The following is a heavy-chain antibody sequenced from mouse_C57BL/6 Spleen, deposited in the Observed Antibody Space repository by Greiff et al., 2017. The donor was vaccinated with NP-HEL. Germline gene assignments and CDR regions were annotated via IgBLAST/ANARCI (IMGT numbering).Heavy chain of an antibody. CDR1: GYTFTSYW. CDR3: ASRESIATVVARDWFAY. D-gene: IGHD1-1*01. J-gene: IGHJ3*01. CDR2: IHPNSGST. V-gene: IGHV1-64*01. Sequence: QVQLQQPGAELVKPGASVKLSCKASGYTFTSYWMHWVKQRPGQGLEWIGMIHPNSGSTNYNEKFKSKATLTVDKSSSTDYMQRSSLTSEDSAVYYGASRESIATVVARDWFAYWGQGTLVTVSA.